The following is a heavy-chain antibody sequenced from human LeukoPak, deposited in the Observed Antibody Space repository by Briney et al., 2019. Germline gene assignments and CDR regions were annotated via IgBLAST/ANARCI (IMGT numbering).Heavy chain of an antibody. D-gene: IGHD3-16*01. V-gene: IGHV3-48*03. J-gene: IGHJ6*02. Sequence: GGSLRLSCAASGFTFSSYWMTWVRQAPGKGPEWVSYISSTATTIYYADSVKGRFTISRDNAINSVYLQMNSLRVEDTAVYYCARDRVGGRYYYGMDVWGQGTTVTVSS. CDR1: GFTFSSYW. CDR2: ISSTATTI. CDR3: ARDRVGGRYYYGMDV.